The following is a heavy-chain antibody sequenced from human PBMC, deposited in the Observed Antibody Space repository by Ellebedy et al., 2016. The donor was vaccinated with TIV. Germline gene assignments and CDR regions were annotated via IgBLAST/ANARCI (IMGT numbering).Heavy chain of an antibody. J-gene: IGHJ4*02. V-gene: IGHV1-69*04. D-gene: IGHD6-19*01. Sequence: SVKVSXXASGGTFSSYAISWVRQAPGQGLEWMGRIIPILGIANYAQKFQGRVTITADKSTSTAYMELSSLRSEDTAVYYCAREVYSSGWYFVDYWGQGTLVTVSS. CDR3: AREVYSSGWYFVDY. CDR2: IIPILGIA. CDR1: GGTFSSYA.